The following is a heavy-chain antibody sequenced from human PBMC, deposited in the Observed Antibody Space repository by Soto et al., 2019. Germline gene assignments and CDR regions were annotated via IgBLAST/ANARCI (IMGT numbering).Heavy chain of an antibody. CDR2: ITWNSGSI. V-gene: IGHV3-9*01. CDR3: ARDYLIAVAGPNWVDP. Sequence: SLRLSCAASGFTFHDYAMHWVRQGQGKGLEWVSGITWNSGSIDYADSVKGRFTISRDNAKNSLYLQMNSLRPDDTAVYYCARDYLIAVAGPNWVDPWGQGTLVTVSS. D-gene: IGHD6-19*01. CDR1: GFTFHDYA. J-gene: IGHJ5*02.